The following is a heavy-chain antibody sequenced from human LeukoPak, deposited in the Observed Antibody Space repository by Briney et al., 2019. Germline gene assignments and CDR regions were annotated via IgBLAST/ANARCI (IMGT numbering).Heavy chain of an antibody. Sequence: SETLSLTCTVSGGSISSGDYYWSWIRQPPGKGLEWIGYIYYSGSTYYNPSLKSRVTISVDTSKNQFSLKLSSVTAADTAVYYCARGPQLRPYYFDYWGQGTLVTVSS. V-gene: IGHV4-30-4*01. CDR2: IYYSGST. CDR3: ARGPQLRPYYFDY. CDR1: GGSISSGDYY. D-gene: IGHD2-2*01. J-gene: IGHJ4*02.